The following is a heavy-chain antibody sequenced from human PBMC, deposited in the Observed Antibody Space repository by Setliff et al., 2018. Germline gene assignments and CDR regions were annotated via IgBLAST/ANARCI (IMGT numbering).Heavy chain of an antibody. D-gene: IGHD5-12*01. CDR1: GGTFSSYA. CDR3: ASKGGYDFPHYFDY. J-gene: IGHJ4*02. Sequence: GASVKVSCKASGGTFSSYAISWVRQAPGQGLGWMGGIIPILGIANYAQKFQGRVTITADESTSTAYMELSSLRSEDTAVYYGASKGGYDFPHYFDYWGQGTLVTVSS. V-gene: IGHV1-69*10. CDR2: IIPILGIA.